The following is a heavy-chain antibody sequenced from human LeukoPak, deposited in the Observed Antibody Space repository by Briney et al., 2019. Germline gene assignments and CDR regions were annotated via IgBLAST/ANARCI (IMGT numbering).Heavy chain of an antibody. CDR2: IIPIFGGT. Sequence: SVRVSCEASGGTFRTYGVSWVRQAPGQGLEWMGGIIPIFGGTSYAQKFQDRVTITADKSTTVAYMDLSSLRFEDTAVYYCARVITIGQPPYYYYMDVWGKGTTVTVSS. V-gene: IGHV1-69*06. J-gene: IGHJ6*03. CDR1: GGTFRTYG. D-gene: IGHD3-10*01. CDR3: ARVITIGQPPYYYYMDV.